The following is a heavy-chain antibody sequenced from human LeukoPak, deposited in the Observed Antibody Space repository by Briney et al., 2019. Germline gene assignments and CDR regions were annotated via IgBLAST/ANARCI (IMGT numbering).Heavy chain of an antibody. CDR3: ACHIDWYFDL. CDR2: IYYSGST. V-gene: IGHV4-31*03. Sequence: SQTLSLTCTVSGGSISSGGYYWSWIRQHPGKGLEWIGYIYYSGSTYYNPSLKSRVTISVDTSKNQFSLKLSSVTAADTAVYYCACHIDWYFDLWGRGTLVTVSS. CDR1: GGSISSGGYY. D-gene: IGHD5-12*01. J-gene: IGHJ2*01.